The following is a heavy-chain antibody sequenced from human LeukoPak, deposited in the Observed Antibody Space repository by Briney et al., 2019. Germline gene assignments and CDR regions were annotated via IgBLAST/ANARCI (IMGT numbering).Heavy chain of an antibody. CDR3: ARAPKYSSSAWFDP. CDR2: ISSSGATI. Sequence: GGSLRLSRAASGFTFSDYYMSWIRQAPGKGLEWVSYISSSGATIYSADSVKGRFTISRDNTKNSLYLQMNTLRADDTAVYYCARAPKYSSSAWFDPWGQGTLVIVSS. V-gene: IGHV3-11*01. D-gene: IGHD6-13*01. CDR1: GFTFSDYY. J-gene: IGHJ5*02.